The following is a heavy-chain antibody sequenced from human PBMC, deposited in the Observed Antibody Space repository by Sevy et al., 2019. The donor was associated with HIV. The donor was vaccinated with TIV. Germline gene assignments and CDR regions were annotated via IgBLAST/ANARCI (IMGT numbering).Heavy chain of an antibody. D-gene: IGHD2-15*01. CDR3: ARDPRVLVAASFYYYYYYMDV. J-gene: IGHJ6*03. CDR2: ISSSSSAI. Sequence: GGSLRLSCAASGFTFSSYNMNWVRQAPGKGLEWISYISSSSSAIYYADSVKGRFTISRVNAKNSLYLQMNSLRDEETAVYYCARDPRVLVAASFYYYYYYMDVWGKGTTVTVSS. V-gene: IGHV3-48*02. CDR1: GFTFSSYN.